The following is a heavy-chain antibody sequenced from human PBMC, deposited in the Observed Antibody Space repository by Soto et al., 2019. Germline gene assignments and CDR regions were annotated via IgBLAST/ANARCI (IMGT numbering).Heavy chain of an antibody. CDR1: GFTFSSYA. D-gene: IGHD2-15*01. CDR2: ISYDGSNK. J-gene: IGHJ4*02. V-gene: IGHV3-30-3*01. Sequence: QVQLVESGGGVVQPGRSLRLSCAASGFTFSSYAMHWVRQAPGKGLEWVAVISYDGSNKYYADSVKGRFTISRDNSKNPRYRQMNSRRAEDTAVYYWARAPPDCRGGSCGYWGREPWSPSPQ. CDR3: ARAPPDCRGGSCGY.